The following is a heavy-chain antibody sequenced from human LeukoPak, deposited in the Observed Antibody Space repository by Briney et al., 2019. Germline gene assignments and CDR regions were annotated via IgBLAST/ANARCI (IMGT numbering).Heavy chain of an antibody. CDR3: ARVTYGSGSQTFDY. D-gene: IGHD3-10*01. J-gene: IGHJ4*02. Sequence: GGSLRLSCAASGFTFSSYSMNWVRQAPGKGLEWVSSISSSSSYIYYADSVKGRFTISRDNAKDSLYLQMNSLRAEDTAVYYCARVTYGSGSQTFDYWGQGTLVTVSS. CDR1: GFTFSSYS. V-gene: IGHV3-21*01. CDR2: ISSSSSYI.